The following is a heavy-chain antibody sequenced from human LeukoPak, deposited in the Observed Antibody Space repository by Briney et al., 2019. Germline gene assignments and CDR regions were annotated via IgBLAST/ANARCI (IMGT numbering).Heavy chain of an antibody. CDR2: ISSGSSYI. V-gene: IGHV3-21*01. J-gene: IGHJ4*02. CDR1: GFTFSSYS. Sequence: GGSLRLSCAASGFTFSSYSMNWVRQAPGKGLEWVSSISSGSSYIYYADSVKGRFTISRDNAKNSLYLQMNSLRAEDTAVHYCARAGYSGYGDYWGQGTLVTVSS. CDR3: ARAGYSGYGDY. D-gene: IGHD5-12*01.